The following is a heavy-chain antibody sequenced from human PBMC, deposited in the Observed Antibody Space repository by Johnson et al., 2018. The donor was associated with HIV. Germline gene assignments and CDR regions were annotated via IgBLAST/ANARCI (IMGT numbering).Heavy chain of an antibody. V-gene: IGHV3-30*18. CDR2: ISYDGSNK. J-gene: IGHJ3*02. CDR1: GLSFNNYG. CDR3: AKGLWGGTYPHDANDI. D-gene: IGHD1-26*01. Sequence: VQLVESGGGIVQPGKSLTLSCVVSGLSFNNYGIHWVRQAPGKGLEWVAVISYDGSNKYYADSVKGRFTISRDISKNTLHLQMNSLRAEDTAVYYCAKGLWGGTYPHDANDIWGQGTKVTVSS.